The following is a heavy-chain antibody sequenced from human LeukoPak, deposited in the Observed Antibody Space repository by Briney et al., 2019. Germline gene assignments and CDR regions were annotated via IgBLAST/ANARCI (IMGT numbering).Heavy chain of an antibody. J-gene: IGHJ4*02. D-gene: IGHD3-16*02. V-gene: IGHV3-33*01. CDR2: VWADGSKE. CDR3: ARDRGRIAPHDY. Sequence: PGGSLRLSCETSGFLFTMYGMHWVRQAPGKGLEWVAIVWADGSKEDYADSVKGRFTISRDRFTSTLYLQMDNLRAEDTAIYYCARDRGRIAPHDYWGQGTLVIVSS. CDR1: GFLFTMYG.